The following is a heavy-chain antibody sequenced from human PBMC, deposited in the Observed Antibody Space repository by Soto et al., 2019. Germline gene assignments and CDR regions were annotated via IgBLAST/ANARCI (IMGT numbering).Heavy chain of an antibody. D-gene: IGHD3-16*02. V-gene: IGHV1-69*02. Sequence: QVQLVQSGAEVKKPGSSVKVSCKASGGTFSSYTISWVRQAPGQGLEWMGRIIPILGIANYAQKFQGRVTITADKATSTAYMELSSLRSEDTAVYYCAGHMITFGGVVDWGQGTLVTVSS. CDR3: AGHMITFGGVVD. CDR2: IIPILGIA. J-gene: IGHJ4*02. CDR1: GGTFSSYT.